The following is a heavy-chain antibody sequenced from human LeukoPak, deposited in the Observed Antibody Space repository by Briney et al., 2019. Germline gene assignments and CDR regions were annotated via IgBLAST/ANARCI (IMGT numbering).Heavy chain of an antibody. V-gene: IGHV4-38-2*01. CDR3: ARQESGPYHYMDV. Sequence: PSETLSLTCAVSGYSISSGYYWGWIRQPPGKGLEWIGSIYHSGSTYYNPSLKSRVTISVDTSKNQFSLKLSSVTAADTAVYYCARQESGPYHYMDVWGKGTTVTVSS. D-gene: IGHD3-3*01. CDR2: IYHSGST. CDR1: GYSISSGYY. J-gene: IGHJ6*03.